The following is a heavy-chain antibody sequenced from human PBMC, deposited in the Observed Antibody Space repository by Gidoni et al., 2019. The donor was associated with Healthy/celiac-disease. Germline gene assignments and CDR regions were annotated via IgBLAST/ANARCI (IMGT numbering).Heavy chain of an antibody. CDR3: ASRGRNPYCSGGSCYSDAFDI. CDR1: GGSISSSSYY. CDR2: IYYRGST. D-gene: IGHD2-15*01. Sequence: QLQLQESGPGLVKPSETLSLTCTVSGGSISSSSYYWGWIRQPPGKGLELIWSIYYRGSTYYNPSLKSRVTISVDTSKNQFSLKLSSVTAADTAVYYCASRGRNPYCSGGSCYSDAFDIWGQGTMVTVSS. J-gene: IGHJ3*02. V-gene: IGHV4-39*01.